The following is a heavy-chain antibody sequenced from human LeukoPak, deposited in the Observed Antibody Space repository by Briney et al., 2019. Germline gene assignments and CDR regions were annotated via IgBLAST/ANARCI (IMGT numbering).Heavy chain of an antibody. CDR2: ISSSSSTI. J-gene: IGHJ4*02. D-gene: IGHD3-10*01. CDR3: ARDQRIRGVITPFDY. Sequence: GGSLRLSCAASGFTFSSYSMNWVRQAPGKGLEWVSYISSSSSTIYYADSVKGRFTISRDNAKDSLYLQMNSLRAEDTAVYYRARDQRIRGVITPFDYWGQGTLVTVSS. V-gene: IGHV3-48*01. CDR1: GFTFSSYS.